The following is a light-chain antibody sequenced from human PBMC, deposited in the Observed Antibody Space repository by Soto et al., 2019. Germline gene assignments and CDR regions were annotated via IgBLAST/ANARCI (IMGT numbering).Light chain of an antibody. V-gene: IGKV3-20*01. CDR1: QSVSRSY. J-gene: IGKJ4*01. CDR2: GAS. Sequence: ETVLTQSPGTLSLSPGERATLSCRASQSVSRSYLVWYQQKPGQAPRLLIYGASSRATGIADRFSGSGSGTDFTLTISRLEPEDFAVYYCQQYGSSLLTFGGGTKVEIK. CDR3: QQYGSSLLT.